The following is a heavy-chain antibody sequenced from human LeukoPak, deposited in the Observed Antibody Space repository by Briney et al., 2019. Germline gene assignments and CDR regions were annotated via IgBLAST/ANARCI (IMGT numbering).Heavy chain of an antibody. V-gene: IGHV4-61*02. CDR3: ARLRYYGSGSYPMTGNWFDP. CDR2: IYTSGST. J-gene: IGHJ5*02. D-gene: IGHD3-10*01. CDR1: GDSITNGSYY. Sequence: SETLSLTCTVSGDSITNGSYYWSWIRQPAGKGLEWIGRIYTSGSTTYSPSLKSRVTISVDTSKNQFSLKLSSVTAADTGVYYCARLRYYGSGSYPMTGNWFDPWGQGTLVTVSS.